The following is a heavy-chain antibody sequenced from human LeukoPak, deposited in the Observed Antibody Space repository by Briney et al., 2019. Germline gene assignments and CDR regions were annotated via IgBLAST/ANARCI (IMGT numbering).Heavy chain of an antibody. V-gene: IGHV3-74*01. J-gene: IGHJ6*03. D-gene: IGHD3-22*01. CDR2: INRDGSST. CDR3: ARGGTDYDTSGYFSDYFYYYMDV. CDR1: GIIFSNYW. Sequence: PGGSLRLSCAASGIIFSNYWMHWVRQAPGKGLVWVSRINRDGSSTSYADSVKGRFTISRDNSKNTLDLQMNSLRVEDTAVYFCARGGTDYDTSGYFSDYFYYYMDVWGKGTSVTISS.